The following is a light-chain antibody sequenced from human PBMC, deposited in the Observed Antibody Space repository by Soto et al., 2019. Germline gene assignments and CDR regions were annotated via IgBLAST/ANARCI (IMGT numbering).Light chain of an antibody. CDR1: SSDVGGYNY. Sequence: SALTQPASVCGSPGQSIPISCTGTSSDVGGYNYFSWYQQLPGKAPKLMIYDVSDRPSGVSNRFSGSKSGNTASLTISGRQAEDEADYYCSSYTSSSLYVFGTGTKVTGL. J-gene: IGLJ1*01. CDR2: DVS. V-gene: IGLV2-14*01. CDR3: SSYTSSSLYV.